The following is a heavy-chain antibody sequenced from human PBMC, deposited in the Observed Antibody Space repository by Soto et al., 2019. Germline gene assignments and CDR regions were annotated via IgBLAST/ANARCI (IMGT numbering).Heavy chain of an antibody. CDR1: GFNLSHPW. CDR2: IKSETDGGTA. Sequence: PGGSLSLSCAASGFNLSHPWMTWVRQAAGKGLEWVGRIKSETDGGTADYAAPVKGRITISRDDSKNTVYLQINSLKTEDTAVYYCTTGIYYDLLTGYHDVAYWGQGTLVNVS. CDR3: TTGIYYDLLTGYHDVAY. J-gene: IGHJ4*02. V-gene: IGHV3-15*01. D-gene: IGHD3-9*01.